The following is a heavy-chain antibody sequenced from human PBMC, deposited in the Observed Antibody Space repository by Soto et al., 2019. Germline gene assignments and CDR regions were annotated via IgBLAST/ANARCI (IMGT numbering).Heavy chain of an antibody. CDR1: GFTFSSYA. CDR3: AREPVGYCSGGSCYRNWFDP. Sequence: PGGSLRLSCAASGFTFSSYAMSWVRQAPGKGLEWVSAISGSGGSTYYADSVKGRFTISRDNSKKSLYLQMNSLRAEDTAVYYCAREPVGYCSGGSCYRNWFDPWGQGTLVTVSS. J-gene: IGHJ5*02. V-gene: IGHV3-23*01. CDR2: ISGSGGST. D-gene: IGHD2-15*01.